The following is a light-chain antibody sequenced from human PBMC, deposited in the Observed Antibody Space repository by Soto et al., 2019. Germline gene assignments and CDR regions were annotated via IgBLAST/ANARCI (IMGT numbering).Light chain of an antibody. Sequence: DIQMTQSPSSLSASVGDRDTITCRASQSISSYLNWYQQKPGKAPKLLIYAASSLQSGVPSRFSGSGSGTDFTLTISSLQPEDFATYYCQQSYSTSWTFGQGTKV. CDR2: AAS. CDR1: QSISSY. J-gene: IGKJ1*01. V-gene: IGKV1-39*01. CDR3: QQSYSTSWT.